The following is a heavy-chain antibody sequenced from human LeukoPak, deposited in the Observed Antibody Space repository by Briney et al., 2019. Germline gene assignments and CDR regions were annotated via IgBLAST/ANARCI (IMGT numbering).Heavy chain of an antibody. V-gene: IGHV4-39*01. J-gene: IGHJ6*02. CDR2: IYYSGST. D-gene: IGHD6-13*01. CDR3: ARHRAGLLSSYYYYGMDV. CDR1: GGSISSSSYY. Sequence: SETLSLTCTVSGGSISSSSYYWGWIRQPPGKGLEWIGSIYYSGSTYYNPSLKSRVTISVDTSKNQFSLKLSSVTAADTAVYYCARHRAGLLSSYYYYGMDVWRQGTTVTVSS.